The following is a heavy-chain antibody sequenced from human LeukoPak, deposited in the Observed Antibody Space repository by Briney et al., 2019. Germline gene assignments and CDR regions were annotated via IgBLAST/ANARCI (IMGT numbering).Heavy chain of an antibody. Sequence: GESLKISGKGSGYNFDSYWIAWVRQMPGKGLEWMGMIYPGNSNTRYRPSFQGQVTFSADTSITTACLQWTTLKASDTAMFYWARQGSTFENYFYFYMDVWGRGTTVTVSS. CDR2: IYPGNSNT. CDR1: GYNFDSYW. D-gene: IGHD2-2*01. CDR3: ARQGSTFENYFYFYMDV. J-gene: IGHJ6*03. V-gene: IGHV5-51*01.